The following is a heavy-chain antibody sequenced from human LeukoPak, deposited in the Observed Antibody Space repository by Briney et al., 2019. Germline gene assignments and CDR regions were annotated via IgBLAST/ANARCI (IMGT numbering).Heavy chain of an antibody. V-gene: IGHV3-7*01. D-gene: IGHD2-21*02. CDR2: IKQDGSEK. Sequence: GGSLRLSCAAYGFTFSSYWMSWVRQAPGKGLEWVANIKQDGSEKYYVDSVKGRFTISRDNAKNSLYLQMNSLRAEDTAVYYCARVIYCGGDCYPGGFDYWGQGTLVTVSS. J-gene: IGHJ4*02. CDR1: GFTFSSYW. CDR3: ARVIYCGGDCYPGGFDY.